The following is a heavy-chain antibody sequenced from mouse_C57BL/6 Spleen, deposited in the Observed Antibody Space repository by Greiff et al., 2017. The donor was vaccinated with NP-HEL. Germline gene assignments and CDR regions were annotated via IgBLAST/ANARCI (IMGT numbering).Heavy chain of an antibody. V-gene: IGHV1-82*01. D-gene: IGHD2-12*01. CDR2: IYPGDGDT. CDR3: ARGVYDYAMDY. CDR1: GYAFSSSW. J-gene: IGHJ4*01. Sequence: VKVVESGPELVKPGASVKISCKASGYAFSSSWMNWVKQRPGKGLEWIGRIYPGDGDTNYNGKFKGKATLTADKSSSTAYMQLSSLTSEDSAVYFCARGVYDYAMDYWGQGTSVTVSS.